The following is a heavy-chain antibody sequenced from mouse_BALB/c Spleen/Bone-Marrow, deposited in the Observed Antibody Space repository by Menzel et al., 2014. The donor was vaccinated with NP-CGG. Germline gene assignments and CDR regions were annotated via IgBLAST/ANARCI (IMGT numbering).Heavy chain of an antibody. CDR3: AYGSSYDYFDY. J-gene: IGHJ2*01. CDR1: GFNIKDTY. D-gene: IGHD1-1*01. CDR2: IDPANGNT. Sequence: EVQLQQSVAELVKPGASVKLSCTASGFNIKDTYMHWVKQRPEQGLEWIGRIDPANGNTKYDPKFQGKATITADTSSNTAYLQLSSLTSEDTAVYYCAYGSSYDYFDYWGQGTTLTVSS. V-gene: IGHV14-3*02.